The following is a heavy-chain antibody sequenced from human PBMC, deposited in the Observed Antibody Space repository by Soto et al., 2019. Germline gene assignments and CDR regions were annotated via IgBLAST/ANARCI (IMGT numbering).Heavy chain of an antibody. Sequence: ASVKVSCKASGYTFTSYAMHWVRQAPGQRLEWMGWINAGNGNTKYSQKFQGRVTITRDTSASTAYMELSSLRSEDTAVYYCARDAYYYDSSGYWFDYWGQGTLVTVSS. CDR1: GYTFTSYA. CDR2: INAGNGNT. D-gene: IGHD3-22*01. CDR3: ARDAYYYDSSGYWFDY. V-gene: IGHV1-3*01. J-gene: IGHJ4*02.